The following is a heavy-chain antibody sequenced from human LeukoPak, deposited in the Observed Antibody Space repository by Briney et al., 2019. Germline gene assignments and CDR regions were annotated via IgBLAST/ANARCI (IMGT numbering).Heavy chain of an antibody. CDR1: GGSISSYY. CDR2: IYTSGST. V-gene: IGHV4-4*07. J-gene: IGHJ5*02. CDR3: ARDRTGSSGRARLPNAENWFDP. Sequence: PSETLSLTCTVSGGSISSYYWSWIRQPAGKGLEWIGRIYTSGSTNYNPSLKSRVTMSVDTSKNQFSLKLSSVTAADTAAYYCARDRTGSSGRARLPNAENWFDPWGQGTLVTVSS. D-gene: IGHD6-19*01.